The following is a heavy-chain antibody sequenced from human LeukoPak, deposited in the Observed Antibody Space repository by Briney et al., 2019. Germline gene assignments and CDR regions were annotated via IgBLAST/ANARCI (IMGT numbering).Heavy chain of an antibody. CDR3: ARGSAYSSGWYSVSPPHWFDP. CDR1: GYTFTSYD. V-gene: IGHV1-8*01. J-gene: IGHJ5*02. D-gene: IGHD6-19*01. Sequence: ASVKVSCKASGYTFTSYDINWVRQATGQGLEWMGWMNPNSGNTGYAQKFQGRVTMTRNTSISTAYMELSSLRSEDTAVYYCARGSAYSSGWYSVSPPHWFDPWGQGTLVAVSS. CDR2: MNPNSGNT.